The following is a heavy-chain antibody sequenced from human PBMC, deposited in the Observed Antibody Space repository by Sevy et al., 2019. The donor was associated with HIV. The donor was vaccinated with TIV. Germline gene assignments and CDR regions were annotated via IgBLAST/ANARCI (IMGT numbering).Heavy chain of an antibody. CDR2: INPNRGGT. V-gene: IGHV1-2*06. CDR1: GYTFTGYY. D-gene: IGHD5-12*01. CDR3: ARDPLRGYLDYFDY. Sequence: ASVTVSCKASGYTFTGYYMHWVRQAPGQGLEWMGRINPNRGGTNYAQKFQGRVTMTRVTSISTAYMELSRLRSDDTAVYYCARDPLRGYLDYFDYWGQGTLVTVSS. J-gene: IGHJ4*02.